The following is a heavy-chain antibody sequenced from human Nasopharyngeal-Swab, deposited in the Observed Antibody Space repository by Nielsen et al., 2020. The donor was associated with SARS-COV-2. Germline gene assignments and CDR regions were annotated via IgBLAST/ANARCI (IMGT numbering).Heavy chain of an antibody. J-gene: IGHJ5*02. CDR3: ARGCSSTSCPQGVGWFDP. Sequence: WVGQAPGQRLEWMGWINAGNGNTKYSQKFRGRVTITRDTSASTAYMELSSLRSEDTAVYYCARGCSSTSCPQGVGWFDPWGQGTLVTVSS. D-gene: IGHD2-2*01. CDR2: INAGNGNT. V-gene: IGHV1-3*01.